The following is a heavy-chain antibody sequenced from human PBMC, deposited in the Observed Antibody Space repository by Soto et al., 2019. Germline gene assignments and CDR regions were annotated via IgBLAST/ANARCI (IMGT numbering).Heavy chain of an antibody. Sequence: ASVKVSCKSSGGTFSSFINYPINWVRQAPGQGLEWMGGIVPNVGTVNYAQKFRGKVTITADKSTGTAYMELSSLRSEDTALYYCARRDTSGFLRYFDNWGQGTQVTVSS. V-gene: IGHV1-69*06. D-gene: IGHD3-3*01. J-gene: IGHJ4*02. CDR3: ARRDTSGFLRYFDN. CDR1: GGTFSSFINYP. CDR2: IVPNVGTV.